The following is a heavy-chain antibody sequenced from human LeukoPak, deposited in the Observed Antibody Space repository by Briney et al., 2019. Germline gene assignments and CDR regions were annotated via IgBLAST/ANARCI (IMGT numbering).Heavy chain of an antibody. J-gene: IGHJ4*02. CDR2: ISAGSDYI. D-gene: IGHD1-26*01. CDR1: GFTFSGYS. Sequence: PGGSLRLSCAASGFTFSGYSMTWVRQAPGKGLEWVPYISAGSDYIYYADSVKGRFTISRDNAKNSLSLQMNSLRAEDTAVYYCARWGLGPSFDYWGQGTLVTVSS. CDR3: ARWGLGPSFDY. V-gene: IGHV3-21*05.